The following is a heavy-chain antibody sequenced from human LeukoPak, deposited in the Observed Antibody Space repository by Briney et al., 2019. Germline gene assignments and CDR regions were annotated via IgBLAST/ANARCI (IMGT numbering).Heavy chain of an antibody. D-gene: IGHD3-10*01. J-gene: IGHJ4*02. Sequence: PGGSLRLSCAASGFPFSDYFMTWIRQAPGKGLEWVSYISTTSSNTNYADSVKGRFTISRDNAKNSLSLQMNSLKAEDTAVYYCWIYGSGTGRADYWGQGTLVTVSS. CDR1: GFPFSDYF. CDR3: WIYGSGTGRADY. CDR2: ISTTSSNT. V-gene: IGHV3-11*03.